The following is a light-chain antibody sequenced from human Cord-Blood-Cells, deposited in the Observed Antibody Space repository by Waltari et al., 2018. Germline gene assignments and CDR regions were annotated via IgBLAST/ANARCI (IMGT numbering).Light chain of an antibody. CDR1: QSLLHSDGKTY. Sequence: DIVMTQTPLSLSVTPGQPASISRKSSQSLLHSDGKTYLDWYRQKPGQPPQLLIYEFSNRFSGVPDRFSGSGSGTDFTLKISRVEAEDVGVYYCMQSIQLLALTFGGGTKVEIK. CDR2: EFS. CDR3: MQSIQLLALT. V-gene: IGKV2D-29*01. J-gene: IGKJ4*01.